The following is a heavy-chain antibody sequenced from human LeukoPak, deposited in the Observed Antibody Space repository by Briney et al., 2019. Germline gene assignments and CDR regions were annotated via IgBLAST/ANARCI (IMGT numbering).Heavy chain of an antibody. CDR1: GGSISSGSYY. CDR2: IYTSGST. J-gene: IGHJ4*02. Sequence: SSETLSLTCTVSGGSISSGSYYWSWIRQPAGKGLEWIGRIYTSGSTNYNPSLKSRVTMSVDTSKNQFSLKLSSVTAADTAVYYCARFKDYYDSSGYYHGYFDYWGQGTLVTVSS. D-gene: IGHD3-22*01. V-gene: IGHV4-61*02. CDR3: ARFKDYYDSSGYYHGYFDY.